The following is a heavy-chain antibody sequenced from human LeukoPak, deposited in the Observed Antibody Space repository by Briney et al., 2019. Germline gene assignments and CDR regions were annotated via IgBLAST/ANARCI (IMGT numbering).Heavy chain of an antibody. J-gene: IGHJ4*02. CDR1: GGSISSGGYY. Sequence: SQTLSLTCTVSGGSISSGGYYWSWIRQHPGKGLEWIGYIYYSGSTYYTPSLKNRVTISVATSKNQFSLKLSSVTAADTAVYYCVNSSPGGGWLVSGNFDYWGQGTLVTVSS. CDR3: VNSSPGGGWLVSGNFDY. D-gene: IGHD6-19*01. V-gene: IGHV4-31*03. CDR2: IYYSGST.